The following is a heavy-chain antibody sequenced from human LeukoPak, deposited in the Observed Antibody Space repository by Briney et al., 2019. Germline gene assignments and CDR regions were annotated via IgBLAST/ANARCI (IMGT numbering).Heavy chain of an antibody. Sequence: SETLSLTCTVSGGSISSYYWSWIRQPPGKGLEWIGYIYYSGSTNYNPSLKSRVTISVDTSKNQFSLKLGSVTAADTAVYYCARRSRGSSSLWFDPWGQGTLVTVSS. J-gene: IGHJ5*02. CDR1: GGSISSYY. D-gene: IGHD6-6*01. V-gene: IGHV4-59*08. CDR2: IYYSGST. CDR3: ARRSRGSSSLWFDP.